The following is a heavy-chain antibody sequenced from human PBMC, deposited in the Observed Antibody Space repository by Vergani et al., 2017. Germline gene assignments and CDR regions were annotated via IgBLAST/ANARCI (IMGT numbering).Heavy chain of an antibody. CDR1: GFTFSDYW. CDR3: ARGAQPGY. Sequence: EVHLVESGGDLVQPGGSLRLSCAASGFTFSDYWMSWLRQTPGKGLEWVAYIKQEGSEKYYVDSVQGRFTISRDNAKDSLYLQMNSLRAEDTAVYYCARGAQPGYWGQGTLVTVSS. CDR2: IKQEGSEK. J-gene: IGHJ4*02. V-gene: IGHV3-7*01.